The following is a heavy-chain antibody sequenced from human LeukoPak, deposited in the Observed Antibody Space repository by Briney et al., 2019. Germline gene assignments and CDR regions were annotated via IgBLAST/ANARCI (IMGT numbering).Heavy chain of an antibody. CDR3: AKDRAQQLLPYDY. D-gene: IGHD6-13*01. CDR2: MRRDGNEI. CDR1: GFTFSTYW. Sequence: PGGPLRLSCSASGFTFSTYWMSWVRQAPGKGLEWVANMRRDGNEIYYLDSVRGRFTISRDNAKNSLYLQMNSLRAEDTAVYYCAKDRAQQLLPYDYWGQGILVTVSS. J-gene: IGHJ4*02. V-gene: IGHV3-7*03.